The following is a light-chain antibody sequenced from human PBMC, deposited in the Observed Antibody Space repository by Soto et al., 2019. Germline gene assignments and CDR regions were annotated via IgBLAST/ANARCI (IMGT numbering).Light chain of an antibody. CDR3: QQYESTPPT. CDR1: QSVLYSSNNKNY. Sequence: DIVMTQSPDSLAVSLGERATINCKSSQSVLYSSNNKNYLAWYQQRPGQTPKLLIYWASTRESGVPDRFSGSGYGTDFTLTITSRQAEDVADYYCQQYESTPPTFGQGPKLEIK. J-gene: IGKJ2*01. CDR2: WAS. V-gene: IGKV4-1*01.